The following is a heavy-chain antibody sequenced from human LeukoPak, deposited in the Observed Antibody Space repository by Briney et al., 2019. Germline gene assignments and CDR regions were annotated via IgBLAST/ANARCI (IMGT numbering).Heavy chain of an antibody. CDR3: ARIQPHYYDSSGYRDY. CDR2: INHSGST. Sequence: TASETLSLTCAVYGGSFSGYYWSWIRQPPGKGLEWIGEINHSGSTNYNPSLKSRVTISVDTSKNQFSLKLSSVTAADTAVYYCARIQPHYYDSSGYRDYWGQGTLVTVSS. CDR1: GGSFSGYY. D-gene: IGHD3-22*01. V-gene: IGHV4-34*01. J-gene: IGHJ4*02.